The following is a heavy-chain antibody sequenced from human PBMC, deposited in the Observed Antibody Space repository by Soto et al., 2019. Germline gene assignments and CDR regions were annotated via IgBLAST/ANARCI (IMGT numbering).Heavy chain of an antibody. J-gene: IGHJ6*02. CDR1: GFTFSTCN. Sequence: GGCLRVSGGASGFTFSTCNMNWGRQAPGKGLEWVSYISSGSRSIHCADSMKGRFALSRDNAKNSLYLQMYSLRDEDTAVYYCARDPSYSNYENYYYYAMDVWGQGTTVTVFS. D-gene: IGHD4-4*01. CDR3: ARDPSYSNYENYYYYAMDV. V-gene: IGHV3-48*02. CDR2: ISSGSRSI.